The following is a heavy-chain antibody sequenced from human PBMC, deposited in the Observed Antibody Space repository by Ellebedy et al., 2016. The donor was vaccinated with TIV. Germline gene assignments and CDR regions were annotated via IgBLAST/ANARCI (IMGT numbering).Heavy chain of an antibody. J-gene: IGHJ5*02. CDR3: TKDSYFSGSYLAWFDP. D-gene: IGHD3-10*01. CDR1: GGTFSSYA. V-gene: IGHV1-69*05. CDR2: IIPIFGTA. Sequence: AASVKVSCKASGGTFSSYAISWVRQAPGQGLEWMGGIIPIFGTANYAQKFQGRVTLTTDTSTSTAYMELRSLTSDDTAVYYCTKDSYFSGSYLAWFDPWGQGTLVTVSS.